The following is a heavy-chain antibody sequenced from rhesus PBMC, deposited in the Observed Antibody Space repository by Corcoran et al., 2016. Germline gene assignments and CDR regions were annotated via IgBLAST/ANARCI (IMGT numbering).Heavy chain of an antibody. J-gene: IGHJ6*01. CDR1: GFTFRNYY. CDR2: IRNKPNSYTT. CDR3: TKHSRGLDS. Sequence: EVQLVESGGGLVQPGGSLRLSCTASGFTFRNYYMHWVRPAQGKGLEWVGLIRNKPNSYTTEYAAAVKGRFTISRDDSKNTLYLQMSSLKTEDTARYYCTKHSRGLDSWGQGVVVTVSS. V-gene: IGHV3-20*01.